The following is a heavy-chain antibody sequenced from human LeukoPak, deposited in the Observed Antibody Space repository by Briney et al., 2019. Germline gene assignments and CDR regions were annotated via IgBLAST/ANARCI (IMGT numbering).Heavy chain of an antibody. V-gene: IGHV4-59*01. CDR3: ARAAVGVVIRELDY. Sequence: PSETLSLTCTVSGGSISSYYWSWIRQPPGKGLEWIGYIYYSGSTNYNPSLKSRVTISVDTSKNQFSLKLSSVTAADTAVYYCARAAVGVVIRELDYWGQGTLVTVSS. D-gene: IGHD3-3*01. CDR2: IYYSGST. J-gene: IGHJ4*02. CDR1: GGSISSYY.